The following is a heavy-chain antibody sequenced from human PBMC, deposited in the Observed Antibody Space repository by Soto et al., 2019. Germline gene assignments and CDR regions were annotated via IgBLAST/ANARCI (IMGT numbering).Heavy chain of an antibody. J-gene: IGHJ4*02. V-gene: IGHV3-33*01. CDR1: GFTFRNHG. Sequence: TGGSLRLSCAASGFTFRNHGMHWVRQAPGKGLEWLAVTWYDGSNQFYADSVKGRFTISRDNSKNTLYLQMNSLRAEDTAVYYCARGSGHNSIDYWGQGTLVTVSS. CDR3: ARGSGHNSIDY. D-gene: IGHD1-20*01. CDR2: TWYDGSNQ.